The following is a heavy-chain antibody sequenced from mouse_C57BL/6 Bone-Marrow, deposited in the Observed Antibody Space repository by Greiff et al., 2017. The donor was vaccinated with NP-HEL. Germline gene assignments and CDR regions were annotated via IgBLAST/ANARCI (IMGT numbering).Heavy chain of an antibody. CDR2: IDPENGDT. D-gene: IGHD1-1*02. CDR3: TLWDWFAY. V-gene: IGHV14-4*01. J-gene: IGHJ3*01. Sequence: LVESGAELVRPGASVKLSCTASGFNIKDDYMHWVKQRPEQGLEWIGWIDPENGDTEYASKFQGKATITADTSSNTAYLQLSSLTSEDTAVYYCTLWDWFAYWGQGTLVTVSA. CDR1: GFNIKDDY.